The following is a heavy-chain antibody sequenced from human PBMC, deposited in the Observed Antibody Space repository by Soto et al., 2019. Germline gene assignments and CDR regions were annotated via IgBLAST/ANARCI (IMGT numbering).Heavy chain of an antibody. D-gene: IGHD3-10*01. Sequence: EVQLLESGGGLVQPGGSLRLSCAASGFTFSSYAMSWVRQAPGKGLEWVSTISGSGGSTYYADSVKGRFTISRDNSKNTLYLQMSSLRAEDTAVYYCAKAFSQAGLLWIGFDYWGQGTLVTVSS. CDR1: GFTFSSYA. J-gene: IGHJ4*02. CDR2: ISGSGGST. V-gene: IGHV3-23*01. CDR3: AKAFSQAGLLWIGFDY.